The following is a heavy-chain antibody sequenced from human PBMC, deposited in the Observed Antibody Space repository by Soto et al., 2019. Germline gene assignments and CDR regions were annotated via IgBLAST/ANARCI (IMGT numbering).Heavy chain of an antibody. CDR3: ARHMAPGGTGNFDS. J-gene: IGHJ4*02. V-gene: IGHV4-59*01. CDR1: GGSINSFY. Sequence: PSETLSLTCTVAGGSINSFYWDWFRQPPGKGLEWIGYIYFTGSTNYNPSLTSRVTISVDSSKRQFSLRLTSVSAADTAVYFCARHMAPGGTGNFDSWGQGLLVTSPQ. D-gene: IGHD3-10*01. CDR2: IYFTGST.